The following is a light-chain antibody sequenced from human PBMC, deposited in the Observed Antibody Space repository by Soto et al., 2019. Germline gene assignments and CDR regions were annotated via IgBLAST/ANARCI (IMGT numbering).Light chain of an antibody. CDR3: QQRQYWPPIP. Sequence: VLTQSPATLSLSPGERATLSCRASQSVSSYLAWYQQKPGQAPRLLIYDTSNRATGVPARFSGSGSGTDFTLTISSLEPEDCAIYYCQQRQYWPPIPFGQGTRLEVK. V-gene: IGKV3-11*01. CDR2: DTS. J-gene: IGKJ5*01. CDR1: QSVSSY.